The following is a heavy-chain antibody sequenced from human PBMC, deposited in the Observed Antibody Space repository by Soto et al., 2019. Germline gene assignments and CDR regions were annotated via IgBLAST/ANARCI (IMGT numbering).Heavy chain of an antibody. CDR1: GFTFSSYS. V-gene: IGHV3-21*01. CDR3: ARDRRDAYNFDY. J-gene: IGHJ4*02. CDR2: ISSSTSYI. D-gene: IGHD1-1*01. Sequence: EVQLVESGGGLVKPGGSLRLSCAASGFTFSSYSMNWVRQAPGKGLEWVSSISSSTSYIYYADSVKGRFTISRDNAKNSLYLHMNSLRAEDTAVYYCARDRRDAYNFDYWGQGTLVTVSS.